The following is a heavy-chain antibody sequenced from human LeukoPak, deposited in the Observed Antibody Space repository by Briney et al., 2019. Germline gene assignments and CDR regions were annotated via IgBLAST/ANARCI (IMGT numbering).Heavy chain of an antibody. V-gene: IGHV3-72*01. CDR3: TRVRHGDYFDP. CDR2: IRNKPHSYTT. Sequence: PGGSLRLSCAASGFTFSDAYMDWVRQAPEKGLQWVGRIRNKPHSYTTDYAASVKGRFTISRDDSKNSLFLQMNSLKIEDTAVYYCTRVRHGDYFDPWGLGTLVTVSS. J-gene: IGHJ4*02. D-gene: IGHD4-17*01. CDR1: GFTFSDAY.